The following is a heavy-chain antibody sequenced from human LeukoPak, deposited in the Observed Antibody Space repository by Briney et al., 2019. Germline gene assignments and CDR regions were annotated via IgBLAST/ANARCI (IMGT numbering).Heavy chain of an antibody. CDR2: ISWNSGSI. Sequence: GGSLRLSCAASGFTFDDYAMHWVRQAPGKGLEWVSGISWNSGSIGYADSVKGRFTISRDNAKNSLYLQMNSLRAEDTALYYCAKALTMLSDAFDIWGQGTMVTVSS. J-gene: IGHJ3*02. CDR3: AKALTMLSDAFDI. V-gene: IGHV3-9*01. D-gene: IGHD2-8*01. CDR1: GFTFDDYA.